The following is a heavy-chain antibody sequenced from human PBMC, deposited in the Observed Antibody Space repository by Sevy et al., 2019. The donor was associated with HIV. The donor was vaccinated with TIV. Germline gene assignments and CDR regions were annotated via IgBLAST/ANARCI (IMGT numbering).Heavy chain of an antibody. V-gene: IGHV3-23*01. CDR1: GFSFDSYG. J-gene: IGHJ6*03. CDR2: ISGSGTRT. Sequence: GGSLRLSCAVSGFSFDSYGMTWVRQAPGKGLEWVSGISGSGTRTYYADSVKGRFIISRDNSKNKLYLQMNSLRSEDTAIDYCGKGGGGHYDPDEIGYYFYYYNMDVWGKGTTVTVSS. CDR3: GKGGGGHYDPDEIGYYFYYYNMDV. D-gene: IGHD3-22*01.